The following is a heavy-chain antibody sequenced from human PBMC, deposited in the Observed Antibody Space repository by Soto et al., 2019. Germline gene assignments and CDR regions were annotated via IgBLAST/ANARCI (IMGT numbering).Heavy chain of an antibody. D-gene: IGHD2-21*02. CDR1: EFTFSNYA. Sequence: EVQLLESGGGLVQPGGSLRLSCTASEFTFSNYAMSWVRQAPRKGLEWVSGISADGAGTYYAASVKGRFTISRNNSNNTLYVQMDRLRAEDTAVYYCAKCVVLLTTSGGWCNWFDPWGQGTLVTVSS. J-gene: IGHJ5*02. V-gene: IGHV3-23*01. CDR2: ISADGAGT. CDR3: AKCVVLLTTSGGWCNWFDP.